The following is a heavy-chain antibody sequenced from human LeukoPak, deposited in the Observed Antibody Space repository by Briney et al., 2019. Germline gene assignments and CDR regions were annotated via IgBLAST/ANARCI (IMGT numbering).Heavy chain of an antibody. CDR3: TRDPTARGYSYGYWFDP. J-gene: IGHJ5*02. D-gene: IGHD5-18*01. V-gene: IGHV4-34*01. CDR2: INHSGST. CDR1: GGSFSGYY. Sequence: SETLSLTCAVYGGSFSGYYWSWIRQPPGKGLEWIGEINHSGSTNYNPSLKSRVTISVDTSKNQFSLKLSSVTAADTAVYYCTRDPTARGYSYGYWFDPWGQGTLVTVSS.